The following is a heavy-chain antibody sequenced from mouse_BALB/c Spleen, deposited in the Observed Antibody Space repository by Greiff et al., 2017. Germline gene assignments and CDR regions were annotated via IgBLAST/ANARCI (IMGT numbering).Heavy chain of an antibody. CDR1: GFTFSSFG. V-gene: IGHV5-17*02. CDR2: ISSGSSTI. J-gene: IGHJ1*01. D-gene: IGHD2-4*01. Sequence: EVHLVESGGGLVQPGGSRKLSCAASGFTFSSFGMHWVRQAPEKGLEWVAYISSGSSTIYYADTVKGRFTISRDNPKNTLFLQMTSLRSEDTAMYYCARNWITTWYFDDGGAGTTVTVAS. CDR3: ARNWITTWYFDD.